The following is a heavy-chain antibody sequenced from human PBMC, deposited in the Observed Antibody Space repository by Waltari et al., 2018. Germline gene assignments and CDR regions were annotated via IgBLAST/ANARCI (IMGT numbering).Heavy chain of an antibody. V-gene: IGHV3-21*01. CDR2: ISTSGSYR. CDR3: ARDAEDIVESGAFDI. J-gene: IGHJ3*02. CDR1: GFPFSSYT. Sequence: EVQLVESGGGLVKPGESLRLSCAASGFPFSSYTIHWVRQAPGKGLEWVSSISTSGSYRYYADSVKGRFTISRDNAKNSLSLQMTHLRVEDTARYYCARDAEDIVESGAFDIWGQGTVVTVSS. D-gene: IGHD2-15*01.